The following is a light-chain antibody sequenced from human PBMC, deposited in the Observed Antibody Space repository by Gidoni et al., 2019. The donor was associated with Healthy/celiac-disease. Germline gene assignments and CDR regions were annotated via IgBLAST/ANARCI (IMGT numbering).Light chain of an antibody. CDR2: GAS. J-gene: IGKJ1*01. V-gene: IGKV3-20*01. CDR1: QSVSSSY. Sequence: EIVLTQSPGTLSLSPGERATLSCVARQSVSSSYLAWYQQKPGQAPRLLIYGASSRATGIPDRFSGSGSGTDFTLTISRLEPEDVAVYYCQQYGSSPRTFGQGTKVEIK. CDR3: QQYGSSPRT.